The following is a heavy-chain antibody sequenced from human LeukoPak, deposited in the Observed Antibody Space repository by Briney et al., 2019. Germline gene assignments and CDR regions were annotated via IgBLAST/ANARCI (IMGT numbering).Heavy chain of an antibody. V-gene: IGHV3-23*01. D-gene: IGHD3-16*01. CDR2: ISGSGGST. Sequence: GGSLRLSCAASGYTLRSYAMSWVPHAPGKGLEWVSAISGSGGSTYYADSVKGRFTISRDNSQNTLYLQRNSLKAEDTAVYYCAKDRALRRYGYDPTGAFDIWGQGTMVTVSS. J-gene: IGHJ3*02. CDR3: AKDRALRRYGYDPTGAFDI. CDR1: GYTLRSYA.